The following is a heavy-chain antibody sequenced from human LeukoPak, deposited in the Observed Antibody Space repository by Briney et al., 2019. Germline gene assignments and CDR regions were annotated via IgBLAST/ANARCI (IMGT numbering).Heavy chain of an antibody. Sequence: GASVKVSCXASGYTFTGYYMHWVRQAPGQGLEWMGWINPNSGGTNYAQKFQGRVTMTRDTSISTAYMELSRLRSDDTAVCYCAREGIYDSSAQSDYWGQGTLVTVSS. CDR1: GYTFTGYY. CDR3: AREGIYDSSAQSDY. J-gene: IGHJ4*02. CDR2: INPNSGGT. V-gene: IGHV1-2*02. D-gene: IGHD3-22*01.